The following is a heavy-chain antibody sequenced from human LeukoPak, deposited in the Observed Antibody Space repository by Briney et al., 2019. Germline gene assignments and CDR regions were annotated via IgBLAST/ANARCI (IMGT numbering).Heavy chain of an antibody. CDR1: GGSISSSSYY. Sequence: SETLSLTCTVSGGSISSSSYYWGWIRQPPGKGLEWIGGIYYSGSTYYNPSLKSRVTISVDTSKNQFSLKLSSVTAADTAVYYCARDRVAIASSSWYFDLWGRGTLVTVSS. CDR2: IYYSGST. D-gene: IGHD6-6*01. J-gene: IGHJ2*01. V-gene: IGHV4-39*07. CDR3: ARDRVAIASSSWYFDL.